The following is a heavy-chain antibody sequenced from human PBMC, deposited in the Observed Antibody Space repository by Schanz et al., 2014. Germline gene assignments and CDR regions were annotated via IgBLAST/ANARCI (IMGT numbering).Heavy chain of an antibody. J-gene: IGHJ6*02. D-gene: IGHD6-6*01. V-gene: IGHV3-21*02. CDR1: GFTFSTYT. CDR3: AKGRGGTSSEGLDQYYGMDV. CDR2: ISSSSTYI. Sequence: DVQLVESGGGLVKPGGFLRLSCAASGFTFSTYTMNWVRQAPGKGLEWVSSISSSSTYIYYTDSLKGRFTISRDNAKNTLYLQMNSLRGEDTAVYFCAKGRGGTSSEGLDQYYGMDVWGQGTMVTVSS.